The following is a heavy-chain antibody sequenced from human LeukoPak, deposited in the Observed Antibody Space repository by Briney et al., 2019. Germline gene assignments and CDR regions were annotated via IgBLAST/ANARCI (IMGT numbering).Heavy chain of an antibody. D-gene: IGHD6-13*01. J-gene: IGHJ5*02. CDR2: ISSSSNYI. CDR1: GFTFSSYN. Sequence: GSLRLSCAASGFTFSSYNMNWVRQAPGKGLEWVSSISSSSNYIYYADSVKGRFTISRDNAKNSLDLQMNSLRAEDTAVYYCARDRSFDSSWNWFDPWGQGTLVTVSS. CDR3: ARDRSFDSSWNWFDP. V-gene: IGHV3-21*01.